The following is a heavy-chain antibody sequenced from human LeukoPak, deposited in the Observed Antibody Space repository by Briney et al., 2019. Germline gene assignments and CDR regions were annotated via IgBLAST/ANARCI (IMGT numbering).Heavy chain of an antibody. D-gene: IGHD3-10*01. Sequence: GGSLRLSCAASGFTFNSYAMSWVRQAPGKGLEWVSAISGSGDRTFYADSAKGRLTISRDNSKNTLYLQLNTVRAEDTALYYCARGGTNYYCMGVWGNGTTVTVSS. V-gene: IGHV3-23*01. CDR3: ARGGTNYYCMGV. J-gene: IGHJ6*03. CDR2: ISGSGDRT. CDR1: GFTFNSYA.